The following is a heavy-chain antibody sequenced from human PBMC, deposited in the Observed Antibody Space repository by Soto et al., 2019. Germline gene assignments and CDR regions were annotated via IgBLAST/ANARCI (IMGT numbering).Heavy chain of an antibody. V-gene: IGHV3-30*18. J-gene: IGHJ6*02. CDR1: GFTFSSYG. D-gene: IGHD6-19*01. CDR2: ISYDGSNK. CDR3: AKDQKFFSSGWFYGMDV. Sequence: QVQLVESGGGVVQPGRSLRLSCAASGFTFSSYGMHWVRQAPGKGLEWVAVISYDGSNKYYADSVKGRFTISRDNSKNTLYLQMNSLRAEDTAVYYCAKDQKFFSSGWFYGMDVWGQGTTVTVSS.